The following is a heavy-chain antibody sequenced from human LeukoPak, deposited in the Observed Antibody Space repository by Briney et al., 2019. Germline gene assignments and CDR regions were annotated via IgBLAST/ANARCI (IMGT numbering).Heavy chain of an antibody. Sequence: GGSLRLSCAASGFTYSSYEMNWVRQAPRKGLEWVSYISGSGRTKYYADSVKGRFTISRDNGKNSLYLQMNSLRAEDTAVYYCARSGSYHLPYYFDYWGQGTLVTVSS. V-gene: IGHV3-48*03. CDR2: ISGSGRTK. J-gene: IGHJ4*02. CDR3: ARSGSYHLPYYFDY. CDR1: GFTYSSYE. D-gene: IGHD1-26*01.